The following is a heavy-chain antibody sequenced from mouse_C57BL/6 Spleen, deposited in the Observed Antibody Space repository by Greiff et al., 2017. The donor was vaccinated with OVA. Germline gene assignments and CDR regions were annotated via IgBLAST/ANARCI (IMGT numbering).Heavy chain of an antibody. Sequence: VQLQQSGTVLARPGASVKMSCKTSGYTFTSYWMHWVKQRPGQGLEWIGAIYPGNSDTSYNQKFKGKAKLTAVTSASTAYMELSSLTNEDSAVYYCTRGFTMITSWFAYWGQGTLVTVSA. CDR3: TRGFTMITSWFAY. D-gene: IGHD2-4*01. CDR1: GYTFTSYW. V-gene: IGHV1-5*01. J-gene: IGHJ3*01. CDR2: IYPGNSDT.